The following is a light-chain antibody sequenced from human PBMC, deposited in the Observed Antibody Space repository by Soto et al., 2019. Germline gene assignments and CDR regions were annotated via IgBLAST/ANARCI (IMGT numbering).Light chain of an antibody. V-gene: IGLV1-51*01. CDR3: GSWDSSLSADV. Sequence: QSVLTQPPSVSAAPGQKVTISCFGSGSNIGGNSVSWYKQPPGPAPKLLIYDDNKRPSGIPDRFSGSKSGTSATLGITGFQTGDEADYYCGSWDSSLSADVFGTGTKVTVL. CDR1: GSNIGGNS. CDR2: DDN. J-gene: IGLJ1*01.